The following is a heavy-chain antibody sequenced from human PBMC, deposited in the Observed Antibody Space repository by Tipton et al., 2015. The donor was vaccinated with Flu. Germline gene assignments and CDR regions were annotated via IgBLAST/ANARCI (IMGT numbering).Heavy chain of an antibody. J-gene: IGHJ5*01. D-gene: IGHD4-11*01. V-gene: IGHV4-38-2*01. CDR1: GDSIASDYY. CDR3: ARRDYSNYVSVPKNWFDS. CDR2: IHHTGTT. Sequence: TLSLTCSVYGDSIASDYYWGWIRQPPGKGLEWIVNIHHTGTTYYNPSLRSRVSIIRDKSKNQFSLKLSFVAAADTAVYYCARRDYSNYVSVPKNWFDSWGQGILVTVSS.